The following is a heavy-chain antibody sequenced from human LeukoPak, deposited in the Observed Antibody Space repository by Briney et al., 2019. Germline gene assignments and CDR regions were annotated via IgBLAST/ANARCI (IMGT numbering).Heavy chain of an antibody. D-gene: IGHD2-15*01. Sequence: SVKVSCKASEGTFSSYAISWVRQAPGQGLEWMGRIIPILGIANYAQKFQGRVTITADKSTSTAYMELSSLRSEDTAVYYCATLYCSGGSCYELGYYYGMDVWGQGTTVTVSS. V-gene: IGHV1-69*04. CDR2: IIPILGIA. J-gene: IGHJ6*02. CDR1: EGTFSSYA. CDR3: ATLYCSGGSCYELGYYYGMDV.